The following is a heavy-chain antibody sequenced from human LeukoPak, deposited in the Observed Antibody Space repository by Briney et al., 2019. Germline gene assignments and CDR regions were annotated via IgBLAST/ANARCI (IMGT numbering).Heavy chain of an antibody. D-gene: IGHD5-12*01. Sequence: GRSLRLSCAASGFTFSSYAMHWVRQAPGKGLEWMAVISYDGSNKYYADSVKGRFTISRDNSKNTLYVQMNSLRGEDTAVYYCARGSGYDLLDYWGQGTLVTVSS. J-gene: IGHJ4*02. CDR1: GFTFSSYA. CDR3: ARGSGYDLLDY. V-gene: IGHV3-30-3*01. CDR2: ISYDGSNK.